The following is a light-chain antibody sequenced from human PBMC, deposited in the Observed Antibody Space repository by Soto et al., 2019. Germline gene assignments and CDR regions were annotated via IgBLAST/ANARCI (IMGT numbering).Light chain of an antibody. V-gene: IGKV3-15*01. Sequence: IVLTQFPATLSVSPGERATLSCRAGDSIGTNVAWYQHKPGQSPRLLIYNASTRPPGVAARFSGSGSGTEFTLTISSLQPEDFAVYYCQRYNNWPLTFGGGTKVESK. J-gene: IGKJ4*01. CDR3: QRYNNWPLT. CDR2: NAS. CDR1: DSIGTN.